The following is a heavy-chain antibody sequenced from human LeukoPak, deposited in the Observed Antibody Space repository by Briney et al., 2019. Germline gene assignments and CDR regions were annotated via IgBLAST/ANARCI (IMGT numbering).Heavy chain of an antibody. J-gene: IGHJ4*02. CDR2: INPNSGGT. CDR3: ARQVGAADPFDY. D-gene: IGHD1-26*01. CDR1: GYTFTGYY. Sequence: PRASVKASCKASGYTFTGYYMHWVRQAPGQGLEWMGWINPNSGGTNYAQKFQGRVTMTRDTSISTAYMELSRLRSDDTAVYYCARQVGAADPFDYWGQGTLVTVSS. V-gene: IGHV1-2*02.